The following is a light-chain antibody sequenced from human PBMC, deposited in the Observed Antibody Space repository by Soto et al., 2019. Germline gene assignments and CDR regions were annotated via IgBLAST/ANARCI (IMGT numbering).Light chain of an antibody. Sequence: QSALTQPASVSGSPGQSITISCTGTSSDVGGYNYVSWYQQHPGKAPKLMIYDVSNRPSGVSNRFSGSKSGNTASLTISGLQAEDEADYYCSSYTSSSTLWVFGAGTKLPVL. V-gene: IGLV2-14*01. CDR3: SSYTSSSTLWV. CDR2: DVS. J-gene: IGLJ3*02. CDR1: SSDVGGYNY.